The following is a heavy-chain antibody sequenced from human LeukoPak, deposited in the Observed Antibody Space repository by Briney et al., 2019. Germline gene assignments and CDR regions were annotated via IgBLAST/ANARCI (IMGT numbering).Heavy chain of an antibody. CDR3: AKQLSHYYGSGSYALGFDY. D-gene: IGHD3-10*01. V-gene: IGHV3-23*01. CDR1: EFTFSSYW. Sequence: GGSLRLSCAASEFTFSSYWMSWVRQAPGKGLEWVSAISGSGGSTYYADSVKGRFTISRDNSKNTLYLQMNSLRAEDTAVYYCAKQLSHYYGSGSYALGFDYWGQGTLVTVSS. CDR2: ISGSGGST. J-gene: IGHJ4*02.